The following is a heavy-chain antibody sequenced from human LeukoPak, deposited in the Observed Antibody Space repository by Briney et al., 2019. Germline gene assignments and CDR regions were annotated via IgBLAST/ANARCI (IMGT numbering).Heavy chain of an antibody. V-gene: IGHV4-59*12. D-gene: IGHD1-14*01. Sequence: PSETLSLTCTVPDGPISSYYWNWIRQPSGKGLEWIGYIYYSGSTNYNPSLKSRVTISVDTSKNQFSLKLSSVTAADTAVYYCARGWYEDYWGQGTLVTVSS. CDR1: DGPISSYY. CDR3: ARGWYEDY. J-gene: IGHJ4*02. CDR2: IYYSGST.